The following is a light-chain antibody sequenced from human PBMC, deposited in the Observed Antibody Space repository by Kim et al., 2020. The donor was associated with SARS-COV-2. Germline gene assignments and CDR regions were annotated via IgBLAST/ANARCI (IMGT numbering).Light chain of an antibody. J-gene: IGLJ3*02. CDR1: SSDIGTYSH. CDR3: TSHTVPNILL. V-gene: IGLV2-14*03. CDR2: EVS. Sequence: QSALTQPASVSGSPGQSVTISCTGTSSDIGTYSHVSWYQQHPGKAPKLIIYEVSDRPSGVSNRFAGSKSGNTASLTISGLQAEDEADYYCTSHTVPNILLFGGGTKLTVL.